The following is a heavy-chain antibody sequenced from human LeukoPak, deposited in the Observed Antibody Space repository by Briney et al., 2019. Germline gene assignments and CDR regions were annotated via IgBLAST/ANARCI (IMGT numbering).Heavy chain of an antibody. CDR1: GFTFTTYA. D-gene: IGHD5-12*01. CDR2: ISNHGGDRT. Sequence: GGSLRLSCAASGFTFTTYAMNWVRQAPGKWLEWVSTISNHGGDRTYYADSVKGRFTISRDNSNNMVFLQMNCLRAEDTAMYYCAKDRGPVAFENWGQGTMVTVSS. J-gene: IGHJ3*02. CDR3: AKDRGPVAFEN. V-gene: IGHV3-23*01.